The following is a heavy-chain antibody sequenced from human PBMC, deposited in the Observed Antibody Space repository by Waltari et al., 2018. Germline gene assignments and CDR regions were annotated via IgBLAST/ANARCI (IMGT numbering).Heavy chain of an antibody. Sequence: VQLQESGPGLVKPSETLSLTCTLSGSFYYLSWIRQPPGKGLECLGYASYSGSTYYNPSLQSRVTILVGSSRNQFSLQLSSVTAADTAVYYCATLGARYSNAFDVWGQGTMVTVSS. CDR1: GSFYY. V-gene: IGHV4-59*08. J-gene: IGHJ3*01. CDR3: ATLGARYSNAFDV. CDR2: ASYSGST. D-gene: IGHD2-15*01.